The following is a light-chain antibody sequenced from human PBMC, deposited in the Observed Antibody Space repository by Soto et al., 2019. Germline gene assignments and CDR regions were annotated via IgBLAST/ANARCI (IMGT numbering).Light chain of an antibody. CDR2: HVS. J-gene: IGLJ1*01. V-gene: IGLV2-11*01. CDR1: SSDVGGYKY. Sequence: QCARTRVGSGSRSPGGAGPITSTGTSSDVGGYKYVSWYQQYPGKAPKLMIYHVSKRPSGVPDRFSGSKSGNTASLTISGLQGEDEADYYCCSYTGSDTYVFGTVTKVTVL. CDR3: CSYTGSDTYV.